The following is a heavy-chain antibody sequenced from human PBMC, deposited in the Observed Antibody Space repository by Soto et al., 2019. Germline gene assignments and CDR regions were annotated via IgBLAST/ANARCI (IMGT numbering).Heavy chain of an antibody. V-gene: IGHV4-61*01. CDR1: GASVSSGSHY. D-gene: IGHD2-2*01. Sequence: SETLSLTCNVSGASVSSGSHYWSWIRQPPGKGLEWIGHIYFSGSTKYNPSLKSRVTISVDMSKNQFSLRVISVTAADTAVYYCARDRVTPASTFEFSGKGTLVTVSS. J-gene: IGHJ4*02. CDR3: ARDRVTPASTFEF. CDR2: IYFSGST.